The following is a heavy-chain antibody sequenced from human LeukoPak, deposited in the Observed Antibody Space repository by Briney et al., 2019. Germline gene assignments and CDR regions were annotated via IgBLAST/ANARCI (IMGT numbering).Heavy chain of an antibody. CDR1: GFTFDDYA. J-gene: IGHJ2*01. CDR2: ISWNSGSI. D-gene: IGHD3-10*01. Sequence: HPGGSLRLSCAASGFTFDDYAMHWVRHAPGKGLEWVSGISWNSGSIGYADSVKGRFTISRDNAKNSLYLQMNSLRAEDTALYYCAKGASYGSGSSFFDLWGRGTLVTVSS. V-gene: IGHV3-9*01. CDR3: AKGASYGSGSSFFDL.